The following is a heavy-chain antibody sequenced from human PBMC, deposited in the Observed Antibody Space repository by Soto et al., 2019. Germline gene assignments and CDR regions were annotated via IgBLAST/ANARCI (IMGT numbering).Heavy chain of an antibody. Sequence: EVQLLESGGGLVQPGGSLRLSCAASGFIFSNNAMNWVRQAPGQGLEWVSGISVSGSSTYYADPVKGRFTISRDNSKNTLNLQMNSLRAEDTAVYYCVKVYYDSSGTQSGFDYWGQGTLVTVSS. CDR3: VKVYYDSSGTQSGFDY. J-gene: IGHJ4*02. V-gene: IGHV3-23*01. CDR1: GFIFSNNA. CDR2: ISVSGSST. D-gene: IGHD3-22*01.